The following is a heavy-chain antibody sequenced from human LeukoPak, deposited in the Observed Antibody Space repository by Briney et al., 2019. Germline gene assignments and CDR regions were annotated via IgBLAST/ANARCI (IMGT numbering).Heavy chain of an antibody. V-gene: IGHV4-34*01. D-gene: IGHD6-19*01. J-gene: IGHJ4*02. Sequence: PSETLSLTCAVYGGSFSGYYWSWFRQPPGKGLEWIGEINHSGSTNYNPSLKSRVTISVDTSKNQFSLKLSSVTAADTAVYYCARDSSGWQRLYYFDYWGQGTLVTVSS. CDR3: ARDSSGWQRLYYFDY. CDR2: INHSGST. CDR1: GGSFSGYY.